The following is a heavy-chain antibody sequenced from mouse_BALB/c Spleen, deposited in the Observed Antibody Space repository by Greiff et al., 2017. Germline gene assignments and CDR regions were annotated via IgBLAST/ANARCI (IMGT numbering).Heavy chain of an antibody. CDR3: ARGLYYDYWYFDV. D-gene: IGHD2-4*01. CDR2: ISSGGST. Sequence: EVKLEESGGGLVKPGGSLKLSCAASGFTFSSYAMSWVRQTPEKRLEWVASISSGGSTYYPDSVKGRFTISRDNARNILYLQMSSLRSEDTAMYYCARGLYYDYWYFDVWGAGTTVTVSS. CDR1: GFTFSSYA. V-gene: IGHV5-6-5*01. J-gene: IGHJ1*01.